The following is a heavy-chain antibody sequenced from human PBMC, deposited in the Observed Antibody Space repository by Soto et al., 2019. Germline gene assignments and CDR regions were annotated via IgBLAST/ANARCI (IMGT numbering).Heavy chain of an antibody. V-gene: IGHV4-59*01. CDR1: GGPISNFY. J-gene: IGHJ6*02. CDR2: FYYSGST. CDR3: AREEGGYYGMDV. Sequence: RSLTCTASGGPISNFYWSWIRQPPGKGLEWIGYFYYSGSTDYNPSLKSGVSISVDTSRNQFSLKLRSVTAADTAVYSCAREEGGYYGMDVWVQGTPVTVSS. D-gene: IGHD3-16*01.